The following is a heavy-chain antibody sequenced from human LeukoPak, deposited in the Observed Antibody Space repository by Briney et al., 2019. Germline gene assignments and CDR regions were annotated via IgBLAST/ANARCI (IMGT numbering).Heavy chain of an antibody. V-gene: IGHV3-30-3*01. D-gene: IGHD6-13*01. J-gene: IGHJ6*02. CDR2: ISYDGSNK. CDR3: ARARQDWQQLVLDIYYGMDV. CDR1: GFTFSSYA. Sequence: QSGGYLRLSCAASGFTFSSYAMHWVRPAPGKGLEWVAVISYDGSNKYYADSVKGRFTISRDNSKNMLYLQMNSLRAEDTAVYYCARARQDWQQLVLDIYYGMDVWGQGTTVTVSS.